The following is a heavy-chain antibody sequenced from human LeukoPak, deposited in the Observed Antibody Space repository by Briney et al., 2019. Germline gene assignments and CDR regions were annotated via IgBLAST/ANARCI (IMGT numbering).Heavy chain of an antibody. CDR3: ARQASGDSYGMDV. J-gene: IGHJ6*02. CDR1: GFTVSSNY. D-gene: IGHD1-26*01. CDR2: IWYDGSNK. Sequence: GGSLRLSCAASGFTVSSNYMSWVRQAPGEGLEWVAVIWYDGSNKYYADSVKGRFTISRDNSKNAMYMQMNSLRAEDTAVYYCARQASGDSYGMDVWGQGTTVTVSS. V-gene: IGHV3-33*08.